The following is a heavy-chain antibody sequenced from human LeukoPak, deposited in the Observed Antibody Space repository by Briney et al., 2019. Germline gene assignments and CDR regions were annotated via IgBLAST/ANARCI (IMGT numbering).Heavy chain of an antibody. V-gene: IGHV4-34*01. D-gene: IGHD3-3*01. CDR3: ARGLGDFWSGYGVNSMDV. J-gene: IGHJ6*03. Sequence: RASETLSLTCAVYGGSFSGYYLSWIRQPPGKGLEWIGEINHSGSTNYNPSLKSRVTISVDTSKNQFSLKLSSVTAADTAVYYCARGLGDFWSGYGVNSMDVWGKGTTVTVSS. CDR2: INHSGST. CDR1: GGSFSGYY.